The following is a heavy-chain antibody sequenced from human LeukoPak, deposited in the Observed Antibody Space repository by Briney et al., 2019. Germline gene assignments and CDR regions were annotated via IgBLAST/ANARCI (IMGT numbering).Heavy chain of an antibody. CDR3: AKDIQLST. D-gene: IGHD5-24*01. V-gene: IGHV3-23*01. CDR1: GFTFRDAA. Sequence: GGSLRLSCAVSGFTFRDAAMTWVRQAPGKGLEWVSLISSGGNNAYYADSVKGRFTISRDNSKNTLSLQMNSLRVEDTAIYYCAKDIQLSTWGLGTMVTVSS. J-gene: IGHJ3*01. CDR2: ISSGGNNA.